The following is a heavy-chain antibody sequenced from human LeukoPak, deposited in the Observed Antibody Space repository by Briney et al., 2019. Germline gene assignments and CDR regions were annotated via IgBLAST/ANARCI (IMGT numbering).Heavy chain of an antibody. CDR1: GGSISSSSYY. D-gene: IGHD6-19*01. V-gene: IGHV4-39*01. CDR3: ARPHKQKQWLVPLYY. Sequence: SETLSLTCTVSGGSISSSSYYWGWIRQPPGKGLEWIGSIYYSGSTYYNPSLKSRVTISVDTSKNQFSLKLSSVTAADTAVYYCARPHKQKQWLVPLYYWGQGTLVTVSS. CDR2: IYYSGST. J-gene: IGHJ4*02.